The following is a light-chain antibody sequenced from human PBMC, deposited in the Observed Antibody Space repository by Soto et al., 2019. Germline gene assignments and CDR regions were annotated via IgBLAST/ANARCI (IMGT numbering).Light chain of an antibody. V-gene: IGKV3-20*01. J-gene: IGKJ4*01. CDR1: QSVSSIY. Sequence: IVLTQSPGTLSLSPGERATLSCRASQSVSSIYLAWYQQKPGQAPRLLIYGASSRPTGIPDRFSGSGSGTDFTLTTSRLEPEDFAVYYCQQYGSSALTFGGGTKVDIX. CDR2: GAS. CDR3: QQYGSSALT.